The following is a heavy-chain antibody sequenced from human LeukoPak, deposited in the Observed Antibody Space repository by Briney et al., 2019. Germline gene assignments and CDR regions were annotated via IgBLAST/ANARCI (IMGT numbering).Heavy chain of an antibody. D-gene: IGHD1-26*01. CDR1: GFSFSIYW. V-gene: IGHV3-7*03. CDR2: MKHDGSLR. Sequence: GGSLRLSCAASGFSFSIYWMSWVRQAPGKGLEWVANMKHDGSLRYYLDSVRGRFTISRDNAMNSLYLQMNSLRAEDSGLYYCTRDMQGSRLYLVGSQNDWGQGTLVTVSS. CDR3: TRDMQGSRLYLVGSQND. J-gene: IGHJ4*02.